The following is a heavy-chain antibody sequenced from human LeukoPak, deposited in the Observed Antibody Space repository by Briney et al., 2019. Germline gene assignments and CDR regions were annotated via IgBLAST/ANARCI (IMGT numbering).Heavy chain of an antibody. V-gene: IGHV3-21*01. Sequence: GGSLRLSCAASGFTFSTSAMNWVRQVPGKGLEWVSSIDWDSSHIYYAASVKGRFTISRDNGRNSVYLKMNSLRAEDTAVYYCAREPLRYLRMGHYDYWGQGTLVAVSS. D-gene: IGHD3-9*01. CDR3: AREPLRYLRMGHYDY. CDR1: GFTFSTSA. J-gene: IGHJ4*02. CDR2: IDWDSSHI.